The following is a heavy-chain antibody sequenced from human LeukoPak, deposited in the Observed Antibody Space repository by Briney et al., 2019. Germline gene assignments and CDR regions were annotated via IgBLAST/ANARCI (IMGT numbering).Heavy chain of an antibody. V-gene: IGHV3-7*01. CDR3: ARDTPLTYYDFWSGYFDY. D-gene: IGHD3-3*01. CDR2: IKQDGSEK. CDR1: GFTFSSYW. J-gene: IGHJ4*02. Sequence: GGSLRLSCAASGFTFSSYWMSWVRQAPGKGLEWVANIKQDGSEKYYVDSVKGRFTISRDNAKNSLYLQMNSLRAEDTAVYYCARDTPLTYYDFWSGYFDYWGQGTLVTVSS.